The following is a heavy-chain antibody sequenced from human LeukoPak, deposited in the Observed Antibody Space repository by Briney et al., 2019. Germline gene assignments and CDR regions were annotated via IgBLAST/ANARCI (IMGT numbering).Heavy chain of an antibody. CDR1: GYSFTSYW. D-gene: IGHD2-15*01. J-gene: IGHJ3*02. CDR2: IYPGDSDT. Sequence: GESLKISCKGSGYSFTSYWIGWVRQMPGKGLEWMGIIYPGDSDTRYSPSFQGQVTISADKSISTAYLQWSSLKASDTAMYYCARQRLGYCSGGSCLGAFDIWGQGTMVTVSS. CDR3: ARQRLGYCSGGSCLGAFDI. V-gene: IGHV5-51*01.